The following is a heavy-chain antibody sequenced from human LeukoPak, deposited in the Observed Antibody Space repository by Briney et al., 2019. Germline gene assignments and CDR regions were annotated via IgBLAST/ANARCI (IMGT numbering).Heavy chain of an antibody. CDR2: ISGSGGST. Sequence: GGSLRLSCAASGFTFSSYAMSWVRQAPGKGLEWVSAISGSGGSTYYADSVKGRFTISRDNAKDTLYLQINSLRAEDTAVYYCARSYSSSWYGYWGQGTLVTVSS. V-gene: IGHV3-23*01. CDR1: GFTFSSYA. J-gene: IGHJ4*02. CDR3: ARSYSSSWYGY. D-gene: IGHD6-13*01.